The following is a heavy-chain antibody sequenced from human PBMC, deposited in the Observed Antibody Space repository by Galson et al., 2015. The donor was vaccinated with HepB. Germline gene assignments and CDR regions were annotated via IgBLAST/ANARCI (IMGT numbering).Heavy chain of an antibody. V-gene: IGHV1-18*01. J-gene: IGHJ3*01. CDR3: ARDGDYFDSSGYSAAFDV. CDR1: GGTFNNQP. D-gene: IGHD3-22*01. CDR2: INPYNDNT. Sequence: SVKVSCKASGGTFNNQPTSWVRQAPGQGLEWMGWINPYNDNTDYALKFQGRLSVTTDRSATTIYMELRTLRSDDTAVYYCARDGDYFDSSGYSAAFDVWGQGTMVTVSS.